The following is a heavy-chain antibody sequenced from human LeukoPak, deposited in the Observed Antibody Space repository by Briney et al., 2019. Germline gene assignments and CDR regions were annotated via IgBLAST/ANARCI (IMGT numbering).Heavy chain of an antibody. CDR1: GGTFSSYA. CDR3: ASRPYSGSYYPFDY. V-gene: IGHV1-69*05. CDR2: IIPIFGTA. Sequence: ASVKVSCKASGGTFSSYAISWVRQTPGQGLEWMGGIIPIFGTANYAQKFQGRVTITTDESTSTAYMELSSLRSEDTAVYYCASRPYSGSYYPFDYWGQGTLVTVSS. J-gene: IGHJ4*02. D-gene: IGHD1-26*01.